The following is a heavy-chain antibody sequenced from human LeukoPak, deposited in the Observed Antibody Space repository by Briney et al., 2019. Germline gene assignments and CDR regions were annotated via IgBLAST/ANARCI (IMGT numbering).Heavy chain of an antibody. V-gene: IGHV3-9*01. J-gene: IGHJ6*03. CDR2: ISWKSGII. D-gene: IGHD1-26*01. CDR3: ARDGRDYYYYYYYMDV. CDR1: GFTFDEYA. Sequence: QSGGSLRLSCAASGFTFDEYAIHWVRQAPGKGLEWVSGISWKSGIIGYADSVKGRFTISRDNAKNSLYLQMNSLRAEDTAVYYCARDGRDYYYYYYYMDVWGKGTTVTVSS.